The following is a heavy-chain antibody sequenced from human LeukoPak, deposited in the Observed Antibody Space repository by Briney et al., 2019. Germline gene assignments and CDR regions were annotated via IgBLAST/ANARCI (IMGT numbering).Heavy chain of an antibody. CDR2: IYHSGST. V-gene: IGHV4-30-2*01. CDR1: GGSISSGGYY. CDR3: ARGRSGGPVDY. Sequence: SQTLSLTCTVSGGSISSGGYYWSWIRQPPGKGLEWIGYIYHSGSTYYNPSLKSRVTISVDRSKNQFSLKLSSVTAADTAVYYCARGRSGGPVDYWGQGTLVTVSS. D-gene: IGHD2-8*02. J-gene: IGHJ4*02.